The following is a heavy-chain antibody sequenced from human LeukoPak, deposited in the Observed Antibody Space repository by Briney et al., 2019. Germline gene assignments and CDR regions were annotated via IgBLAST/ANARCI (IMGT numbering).Heavy chain of an antibody. J-gene: IGHJ4*02. CDR1: NDSISSGGYY. D-gene: IGHD3-22*01. CDR3: ARSDNSGYYFDH. Sequence: SETLSLTCTVSNDSISSGGYYWSWIRQHPGKGLEWIRYIYYSGRTYYNPSLKSRAAISVDTSKNHFSLKLNSVTAADTAVYYCARSDNSGYYFDHWGQGTLVPVSS. CDR2: IYYSGRT. V-gene: IGHV4-31*03.